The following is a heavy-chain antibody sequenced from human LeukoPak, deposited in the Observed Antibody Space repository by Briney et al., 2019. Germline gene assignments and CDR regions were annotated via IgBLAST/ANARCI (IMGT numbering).Heavy chain of an antibody. CDR1: GGTFSSYA. Sequence: AASAKVSCKASGGTFSSYAISWVRQAPGQGLEWMGRIIPIFGIANYAQKFQGRVTITADKSTSTAYMELSSLRAEDTAVYYCAVTYYYGSGSYYPFDYWGQGTLVTVSS. J-gene: IGHJ4*02. V-gene: IGHV1-69*04. D-gene: IGHD3-10*01. CDR3: AVTYYYGSGSYYPFDY. CDR2: IIPIFGIA.